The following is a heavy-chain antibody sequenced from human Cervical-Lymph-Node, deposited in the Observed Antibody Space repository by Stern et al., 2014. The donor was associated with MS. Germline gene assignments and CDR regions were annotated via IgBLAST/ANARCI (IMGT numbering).Heavy chain of an antibody. D-gene: IGHD6-19*01. CDR1: GFTFRSPT. CDR2: ISHDGSNQ. J-gene: IGHJ4*02. V-gene: IGHV3-30-3*02. CDR3: AKPAVARYFDS. Sequence: VQLVESGGGVVQPGRALRLSCAASGFTFRSPTMNWVRPAPGKGPDWVAGISHDGSNQHYADSVKGRVTITANTTKHNQQREKHSLRADDTAVYYCAKPAVARYFDSWGQGTQVTFSS.